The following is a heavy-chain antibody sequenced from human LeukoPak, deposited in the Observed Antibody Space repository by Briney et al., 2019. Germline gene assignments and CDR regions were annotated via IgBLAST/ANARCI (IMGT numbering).Heavy chain of an antibody. CDR1: GGSISSGSYY. CDR3: ARGGNYYIGLDY. J-gene: IGHJ4*02. V-gene: IGHV4-61*02. CDR2: IYTSGST. Sequence: SQTLSLTCTVSGGSISSGSYYWTWIRQPAGKGLEWIGRIYTSGSTNYNPSLKSRVTMSVDTSKNQFSLKLSSVTAADTAVYYCARGGNYYIGLDYWGQGTPVTVSS. D-gene: IGHD1-26*01.